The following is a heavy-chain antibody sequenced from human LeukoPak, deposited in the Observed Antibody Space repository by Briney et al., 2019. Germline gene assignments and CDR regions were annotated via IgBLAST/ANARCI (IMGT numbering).Heavy chain of an antibody. D-gene: IGHD3-3*01. Sequence: PSQTLSLTCTVSGGSISSGSYYWSWIRQHPGKGLEWIGYIYYSGSTYYHQSLKSRVTISVDTPKNQFSLKLSSVTAADTAVYYCARVGLLSQDALDIWGQGTMVTVSS. J-gene: IGHJ3*02. CDR2: IYYSGST. V-gene: IGHV4-31*03. CDR3: ARVGLLSQDALDI. CDR1: GGSISSGSYY.